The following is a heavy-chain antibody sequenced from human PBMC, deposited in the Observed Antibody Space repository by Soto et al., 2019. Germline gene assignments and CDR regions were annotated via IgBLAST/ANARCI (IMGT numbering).Heavy chain of an antibody. J-gene: IGHJ6*02. CDR1: GDSVSSNSAA. CDR3: ARDRMITFGGVIVSHDYYGMDV. D-gene: IGHD3-16*02. V-gene: IGHV6-1*01. CDR2: TYYRSKWYN. Sequence: SQTLSLTCAISGDSVSSNSAAWNWIRQSPSRGLEWLGRTYYRSKWYNDYAVSVKSRITINPDTSKNQFSLQLNSVTPEDTAVYYCARDRMITFGGVIVSHDYYGMDVWGQGTTVTVSS.